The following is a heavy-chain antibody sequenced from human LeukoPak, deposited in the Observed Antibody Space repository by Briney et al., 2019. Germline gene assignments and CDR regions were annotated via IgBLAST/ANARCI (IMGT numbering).Heavy chain of an antibody. CDR2: ISGSGGST. V-gene: IGHV3-23*01. CDR1: GFTFTNYG. Sequence: GGSLRLSCAASGFTFTNYGMSWVRQAPGKGLEWVSVISGSGGSTYYADSVKGRFTISRDNSKNTLYLQMNSLRAEDTAVYYCAKPYGDYGYWGQGTLVTVSS. J-gene: IGHJ4*02. D-gene: IGHD4-17*01. CDR3: AKPYGDYGY.